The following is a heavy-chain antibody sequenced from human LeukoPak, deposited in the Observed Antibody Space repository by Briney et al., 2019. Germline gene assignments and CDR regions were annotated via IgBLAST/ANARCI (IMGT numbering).Heavy chain of an antibody. CDR1: GGSISGSSYY. D-gene: IGHD1-26*01. Sequence: KPSETLSLTCTVSGGSISGSSYYWGWIRQPPGKGLEWIGSIYYSGSTYYNPSLKSRVTISVDTSKNQFSLRLSSVTAADTAVYYCARRVGWAFDYWGQGTLVTVSS. CDR2: IYYSGST. J-gene: IGHJ4*02. V-gene: IGHV4-39*01. CDR3: ARRVGWAFDY.